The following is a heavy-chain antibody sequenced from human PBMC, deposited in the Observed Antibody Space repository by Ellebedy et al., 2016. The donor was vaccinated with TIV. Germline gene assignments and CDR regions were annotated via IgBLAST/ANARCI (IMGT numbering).Heavy chain of an antibody. J-gene: IGHJ4*02. V-gene: IGHV3-23*01. CDR1: GFTFNNYA. D-gene: IGHD6-19*01. CDR3: AKGRGGGSDSSAPRYYFDS. Sequence: GESLKISCAASGFTFNNYAMSWVRQAPGKGLEWVSTLSHTGTRTYYANPVEGRFIISRDNSKRTLYLQMNSLRAEDTAVYYCAKGRGGGSDSSAPRYYFDSWGLGTLVTVSS. CDR2: LSHTGTRT.